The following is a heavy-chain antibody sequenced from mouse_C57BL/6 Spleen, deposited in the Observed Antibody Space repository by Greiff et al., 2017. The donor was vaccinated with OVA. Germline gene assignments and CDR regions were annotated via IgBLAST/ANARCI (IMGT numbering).Heavy chain of an antibody. CDR1: GFTFSSYA. CDR2: ISDGGSYT. V-gene: IGHV5-4*03. J-gene: IGHJ4*01. Sequence: DVMLVESGGGLVKPGGSLKLSCAASGFTFSSYAMSWVRQTPEKRLEWVATISDGGSYTYYPDNVKGRFTISRDNAKNNLYLQMSHLKSEDTAMYYCARGGYSNAMDYWGQGTSVTVSS. D-gene: IGHD2-5*01. CDR3: ARGGYSNAMDY.